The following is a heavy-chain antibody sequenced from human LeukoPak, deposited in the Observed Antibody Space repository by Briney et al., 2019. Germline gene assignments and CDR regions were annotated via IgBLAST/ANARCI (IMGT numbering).Heavy chain of an antibody. D-gene: IGHD3-10*01. CDR2: INSDGSST. CDR1: GFTFSSYW. CDR3: ALLWFGGNFDY. Sequence: GGSLRLSCAASGFTFSSYWMHWVRQAPGKGLVWVSRINSDGSSTSYADSVKGRFTISRDNSKNTLYLQMNSLRAEDTAVYYCALLWFGGNFDYWGQGTLVTVSS. V-gene: IGHV3-74*01. J-gene: IGHJ4*02.